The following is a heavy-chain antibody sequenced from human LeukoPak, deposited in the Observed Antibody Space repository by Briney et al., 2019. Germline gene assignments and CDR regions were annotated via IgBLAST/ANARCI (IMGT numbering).Heavy chain of an antibody. J-gene: IGHJ4*02. V-gene: IGHV3-23*01. D-gene: IGHD3-22*01. CDR3: ARGRPGVYYYDGHYDY. CDR1: GFTFSSYA. Sequence: GGSLRLSCAASGFTFSSYAMSWVRQAPGKGLEWVSGISGSGGSTYYADSVKGRFTISRDNSKNTLYLQMNSLRAEDTAVYYCARGRPGVYYYDGHYDYWGQGTLVTVSS. CDR2: ISGSGGST.